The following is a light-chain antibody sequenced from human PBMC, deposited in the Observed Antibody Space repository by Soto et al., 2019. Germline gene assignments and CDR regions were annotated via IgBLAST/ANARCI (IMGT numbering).Light chain of an antibody. CDR1: QSVSGY. CDR2: DSS. V-gene: IGKV3-11*01. CDR3: QQRSNWPST. Sequence: EIVLTQSPATLSLSPGNRATLSCRASQSVSGYLAWYQQKPGQAPRLLIYDSSNRATGIPARLSGSGSGTDFTLTITSLEPEDFEVYYCQQRSNWPSTFGGGTKVEI. J-gene: IGKJ4*01.